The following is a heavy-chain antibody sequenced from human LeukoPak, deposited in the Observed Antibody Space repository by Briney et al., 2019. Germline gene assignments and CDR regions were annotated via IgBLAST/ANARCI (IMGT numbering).Heavy chain of an antibody. CDR3: ARDSSYYYGSGSYLYYFDY. Sequence: SVKVSCKASGGTFSSYAISWVRQAPGQGLEWMGGIIPIFGTANYAQKFQGRVTITADESTSTAYMELSSLRSEDTAVYYCARDSSYYYGSGSYLYYFDYWGQGTLVTVSS. CDR1: GGTFSSYA. J-gene: IGHJ4*02. D-gene: IGHD3-10*01. V-gene: IGHV1-69*13. CDR2: IIPIFGTA.